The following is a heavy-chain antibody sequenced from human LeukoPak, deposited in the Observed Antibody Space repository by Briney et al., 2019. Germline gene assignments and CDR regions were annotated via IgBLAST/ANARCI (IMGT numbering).Heavy chain of an antibody. CDR3: ARKGHYWSSSACKFDY. D-gene: IGHD2-2*01. J-gene: IGHJ4*02. CDR2: IGGRDSRI. CDR1: GFTFGSDE. V-gene: IGHV3-23*01. Sequence: PGGSLRLSCAASGFTFGSDEMIWVRQAPGKGLEWVSDIGGRDSRINYADSVKGRFTISRDNSKNTVYLQMNSLRVEDTAIYYCARKGHYWSSSACKFDYWGQGTLVTVSS.